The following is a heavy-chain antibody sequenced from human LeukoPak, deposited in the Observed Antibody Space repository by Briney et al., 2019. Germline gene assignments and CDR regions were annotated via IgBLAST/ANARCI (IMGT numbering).Heavy chain of an antibody. J-gene: IGHJ4*02. CDR2: IKQDGSEK. CDR1: GFTLSTYW. Sequence: PGGSLRLSCAASGFTLSTYWMTWVRQAPGKGLEWVANIKQDGSEKYYVDSVKGRFTISRDNAKNSLYLQMNSLRDEDTAVYYCARSRGLDCWGQGTLVTVSS. V-gene: IGHV3-7*04. CDR3: ARSRGLDC. D-gene: IGHD3-16*01.